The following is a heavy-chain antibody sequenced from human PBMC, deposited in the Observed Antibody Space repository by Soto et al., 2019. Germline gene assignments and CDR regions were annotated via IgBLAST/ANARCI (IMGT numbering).Heavy chain of an antibody. J-gene: IGHJ6*02. D-gene: IGHD1-26*01. V-gene: IGHV1-69*12. CDR1: GGTFRTYA. Sequence: QVQLVQSGPEVKKPGSSVKVSCKLSGGTFRTYAISWVRQAPGQGLEWMGGIIPIFRTPDYSQKFQGRVTIIADASTTTAYMELSTLTFEDTAVYYCARDKDRDQWGGNYYYSLDVWGQGTTVTVSS. CDR2: IIPIFRTP. CDR3: ARDKDRDQWGGNYYYSLDV.